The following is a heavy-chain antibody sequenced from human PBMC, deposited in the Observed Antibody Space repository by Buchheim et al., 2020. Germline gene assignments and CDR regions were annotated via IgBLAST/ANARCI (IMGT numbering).Heavy chain of an antibody. V-gene: IGHV4-39*07. Sequence: QLQLQESGPRLVKPSGTLSLTCTVSGGPISGSTYYWGWIRQPPGKGLEWIGSIDYSGSTYYNPSLKSRVTISVDTCKNQVSLKMRSVTAADTAAYYCARDYSVAGHLFDYWGQGTL. CDR1: GGPISGSTYY. CDR3: ARDYSVAGHLFDY. D-gene: IGHD6-19*01. J-gene: IGHJ4*02. CDR2: IDYSGST.